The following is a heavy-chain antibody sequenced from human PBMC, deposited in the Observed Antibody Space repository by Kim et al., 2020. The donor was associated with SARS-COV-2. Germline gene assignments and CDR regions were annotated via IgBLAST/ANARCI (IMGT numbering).Heavy chain of an antibody. D-gene: IGHD3-3*01. J-gene: IGHJ5*02. Sequence: SVKVSCKASGGTFSSYAISWVRQAPGQGLEWMGGIIPIFGTANYAQKFQGRVTITADESTSTAYMELSSLRSEDTAVYYCAREITIFGVVNWFDPWGQGTLVTVSS. CDR1: GGTFSSYA. CDR3: AREITIFGVVNWFDP. V-gene: IGHV1-69*13. CDR2: IIPIFGTA.